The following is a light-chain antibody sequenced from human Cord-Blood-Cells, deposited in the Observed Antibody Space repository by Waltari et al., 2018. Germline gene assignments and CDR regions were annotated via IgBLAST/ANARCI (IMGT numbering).Light chain of an antibody. CDR2: DVS. CDR3: SSYTSSSTLWV. Sequence: QSALTQPASVSGSPGQSITISCTGTSSDVGGYNHVSWYQQPPGTAPKLIIYDVSNRPSGVSNRFSGSKSGNTASLPISGLQAEDEADYYCSSYTSSSTLWVFGGGTKLTVL. V-gene: IGLV2-14*03. J-gene: IGLJ3*02. CDR1: SSDVGGYNH.